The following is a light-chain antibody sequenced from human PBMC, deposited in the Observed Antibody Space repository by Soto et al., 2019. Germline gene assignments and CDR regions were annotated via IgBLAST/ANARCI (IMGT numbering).Light chain of an antibody. Sequence: EIVLTQSPGTLSLSPGERATLSCRASQSVSSSYLAWYQQKPGQAPRLLIYGASIRATGIPDRFSGSGSGSDFNLTISRLEPEDFAVYYCQQYCSSPLTFGGGTKVEIK. CDR2: GAS. CDR3: QQYCSSPLT. V-gene: IGKV3-20*01. J-gene: IGKJ4*01. CDR1: QSVSSSY.